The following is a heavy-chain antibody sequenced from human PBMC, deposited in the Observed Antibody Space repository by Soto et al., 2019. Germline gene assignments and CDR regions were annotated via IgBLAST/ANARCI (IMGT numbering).Heavy chain of an antibody. D-gene: IGHD6-19*01. CDR3: ARDEGSIAVAGTNYYYGMDV. Sequence: GGSLRLSCAASGFTFSSYGMRWVRQAPGKGLEWVAVIWYDGSNKYYADSVKGRFTISRDNSKNTLYLQMNSLRAEDTAVYYCARDEGSIAVAGTNYYYGMDVWGQGTTVTVSS. J-gene: IGHJ6*02. CDR1: GFTFSSYG. CDR2: IWYDGSNK. V-gene: IGHV3-33*01.